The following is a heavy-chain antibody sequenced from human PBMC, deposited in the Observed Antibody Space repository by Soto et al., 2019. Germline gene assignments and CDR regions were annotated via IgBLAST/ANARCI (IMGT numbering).Heavy chain of an antibody. D-gene: IGHD3-10*01. CDR2: ISSSSSTI. CDR1: GFTFSSYS. V-gene: IGHV3-48*02. Sequence: GGSLRLSCAASGFTFSSYSMNWVRQAPGKGLEWVSYISSSSSTIYYADSVKGRFTISRDNAKNSLYLQMNSLRDEDTAVYYYARGELLWFGKGALFDYWGQGTLVTVSS. CDR3: ARGELLWFGKGALFDY. J-gene: IGHJ4*02.